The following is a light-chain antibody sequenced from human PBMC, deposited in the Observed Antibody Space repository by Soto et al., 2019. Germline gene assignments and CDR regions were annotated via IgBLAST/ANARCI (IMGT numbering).Light chain of an antibody. CDR2: EVN. CDR3: SSFTRSSTRV. J-gene: IGLJ1*01. V-gene: IGLV2-14*01. Sequence: QSALTQPASVSGSPGQSITISCTGTSSDVGGYNYVSWFQQHPGKAPKLMIFEVNNRPSGVSDRFPGSKSGNTASLTISGLQPEDEADYYCSSFTRSSTRVFGSGTKVTVL. CDR1: SSDVGGYNY.